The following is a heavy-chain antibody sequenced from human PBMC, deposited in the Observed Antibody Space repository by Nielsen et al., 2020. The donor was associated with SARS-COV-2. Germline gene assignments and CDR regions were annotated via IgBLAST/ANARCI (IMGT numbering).Heavy chain of an antibody. CDR3: ASIDSSGYYGWAFDI. CDR2: INWNGGST. J-gene: IGHJ3*02. Sequence: GGSLRLSCAASGFTFDDYGMSWVRQAPGKGLEWVSGINWNGGSTGYADSVKGRFTISRDNAKNSPYLQMNSLRAEDTALYHCASIDSSGYYGWAFDIWGQGTMVTVSS. V-gene: IGHV3-20*01. D-gene: IGHD3-22*01. CDR1: GFTFDDYG.